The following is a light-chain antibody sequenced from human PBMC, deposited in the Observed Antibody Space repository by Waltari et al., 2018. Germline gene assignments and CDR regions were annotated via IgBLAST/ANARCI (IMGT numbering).Light chain of an antibody. CDR3: CSYAGRSSMI. CDR1: TSDIGKYNL. V-gene: IGLV2-23*02. CDR2: EVT. Sequence: QSALTQPASVSGSPGQSITISCPGGTSDIGKYNLVSWYMQDPGKAPKVIVDEVTKRPSGISDGFCGSKSGDTASLTISGLQVEDEADYYCCSYAGRSSMIFGGGTKVTVV. J-gene: IGLJ2*01.